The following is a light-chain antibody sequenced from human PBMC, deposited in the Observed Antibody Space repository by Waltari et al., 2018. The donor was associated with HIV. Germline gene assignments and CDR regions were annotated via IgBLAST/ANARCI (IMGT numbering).Light chain of an antibody. Sequence: EIVLTQSPGTLSLSPGERATLSCMASQSVSSSYLAWYQQKPGQAPRLLIYAASSTATDIPARFSGSGSGTDFTLSISRLEPEDFAIYYCQQYDTSPWTFGQGTKVEIK. J-gene: IGKJ1*01. CDR1: QSVSSSY. V-gene: IGKV3-20*01. CDR3: QQYDTSPWT. CDR2: AAS.